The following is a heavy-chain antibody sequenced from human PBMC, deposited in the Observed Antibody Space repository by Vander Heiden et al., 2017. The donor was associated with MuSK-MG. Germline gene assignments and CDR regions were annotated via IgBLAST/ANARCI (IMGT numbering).Heavy chain of an antibody. D-gene: IGHD5-18*01. CDR1: GSTFNNFW. V-gene: IGHV5-51*01. CDR3: ARHTAGVGYNYGMDV. Sequence: EVHLVQSGAAVKNPGESLKISCPGTGSTFNNFWIGWVRQRPGKGLEWMGIIYPADLDARYTPSVQGKVTMSVDKSSSTAYLHWGSLKDSDTATYYGARHTAGVGYNYGMDVWGQGTSGTVTS. J-gene: IGHJ6*02. CDR2: IYPADLDA.